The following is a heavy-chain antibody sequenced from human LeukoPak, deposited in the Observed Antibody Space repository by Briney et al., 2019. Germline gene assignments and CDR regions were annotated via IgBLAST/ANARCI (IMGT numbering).Heavy chain of an antibody. D-gene: IGHD6-13*01. J-gene: IGHJ2*01. Sequence: SETLSLACTVSGGSISISSYYWGWIRQPPGKGLEWIGSIYYSGSTYYNPSLKSRVTISVDRSKNQFSLKLNSVTAADTAVYYCARRGVAAYLYFGLWGRGSLVTVSS. CDR1: GGSISISSYY. V-gene: IGHV4-39*01. CDR2: IYYSGST. CDR3: ARRGVAAYLYFGL.